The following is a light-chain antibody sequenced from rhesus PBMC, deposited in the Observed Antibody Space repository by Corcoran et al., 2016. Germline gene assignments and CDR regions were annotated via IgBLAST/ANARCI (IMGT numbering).Light chain of an antibody. Sequence: EIVLTQSPATLSLSPGERATLSCRASQSVRSSLAWSQQKPGQAPRLLISAASSRATGVPDRFSGSGSRTDVTLTISSLEPEDVGVYDCQQYSHWPQYSFGQGTKVEIK. V-gene: IGKV3-42*02. CDR3: QQYSHWPQYS. CDR1: QSVRSS. CDR2: AAS. J-gene: IGKJ2*01.